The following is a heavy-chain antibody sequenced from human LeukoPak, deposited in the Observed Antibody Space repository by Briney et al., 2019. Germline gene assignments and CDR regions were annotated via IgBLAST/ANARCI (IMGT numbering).Heavy chain of an antibody. J-gene: IGHJ6*03. V-gene: IGHV4-4*07. CDR2: IYTSGST. CDR3: ARAGGGFWSGYYYMDV. D-gene: IGHD3-3*01. Sequence: SETLSLTCTVSGGSISSYYWSWIRQPAGKGLEWIGRIYTSGSTNYNPSLKSRVTMSVDTSKNQFSLKLSSVTAADTAVHYCARAGGGFWSGYYYMDVWGKGTTVTVSS. CDR1: GGSISSYY.